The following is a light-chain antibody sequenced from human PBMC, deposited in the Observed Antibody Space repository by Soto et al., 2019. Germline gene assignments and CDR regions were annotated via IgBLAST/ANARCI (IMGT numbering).Light chain of an antibody. Sequence: QSAVTQPASVSGSPGQSITISCTGSSNDIGGYIYVSWYQQHPGKAPKLMIYEVSNRPSGVSDRFSGSKSGNAASLTISGRQAEDEADYYCSSYTSSNIPYVVGSGTKVTV. J-gene: IGLJ1*01. CDR3: SSYTSSNIPYV. V-gene: IGLV2-14*01. CDR1: SNDIGGYIY. CDR2: EVS.